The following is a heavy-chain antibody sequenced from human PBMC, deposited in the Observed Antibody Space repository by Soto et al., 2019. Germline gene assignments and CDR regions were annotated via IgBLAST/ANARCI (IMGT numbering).Heavy chain of an antibody. D-gene: IGHD2-21*02. CDR3: ARDRVTVGIDY. Sequence: QVQLVESGGGVVQPGRSLRLSCAASGFTFSSYAMHWVRQAPGKGLEWVAVISYDGSNKYYADSVKGRFTISRDNSKNPLYLQMNSLRAEDTAVYYCARDRVTVGIDYWGQGTLVTVSS. V-gene: IGHV3-30-3*01. CDR1: GFTFSSYA. J-gene: IGHJ4*02. CDR2: ISYDGSNK.